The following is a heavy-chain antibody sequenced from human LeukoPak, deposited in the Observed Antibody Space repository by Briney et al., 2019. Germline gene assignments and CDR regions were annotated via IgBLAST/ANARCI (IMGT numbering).Heavy chain of an antibody. CDR2: IIPIFGTA. D-gene: IGHD3-16*01. V-gene: IGHV1-69*05. CDR3: ASQGDDGNSHWFDP. Sequence: EASVKVSCKAPGGTFSSYAISWVRQAPGQGLEWMGGIIPIFGTANYAQKFQGRVTITTDESTSTAYMELSSLRSEDTAVYYYASQGDDGNSHWFDPWGQGTLVTVSS. J-gene: IGHJ5*02. CDR1: GGTFSSYA.